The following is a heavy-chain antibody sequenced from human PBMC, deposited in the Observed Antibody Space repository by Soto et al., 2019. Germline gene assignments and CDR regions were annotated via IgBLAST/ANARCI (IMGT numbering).Heavy chain of an antibody. CDR1: GFNFSDYY. CDR2: ISGRNTFT. D-gene: IGHD2-2*02. CDR3: ARDGGVIIPGAIGGGYGMDV. Sequence: QVQLVESGGGLVKPGGSLRLSCAASGFNFSDYYMSWIRQAPGKGLEWISYISGRNTFTQYADSVKGRFTISRDNAKNSLYLQLNSLTAEDTAVYYCARDGGVIIPGAIGGGYGMDVWGQGTTVTVPS. V-gene: IGHV3-11*06. J-gene: IGHJ6*02.